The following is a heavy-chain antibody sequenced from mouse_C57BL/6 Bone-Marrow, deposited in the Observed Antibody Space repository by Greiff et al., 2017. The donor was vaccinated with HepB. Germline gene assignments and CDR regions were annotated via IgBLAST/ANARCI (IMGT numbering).Heavy chain of an antibody. D-gene: IGHD2-10*02. CDR2: ISNGGGST. Sequence: EVMLVESGGGLVQPGGSLKLSCAASGFTFRDYYMYWVRQTPEKRLEWVAYISNGGGSTYYPDTVKGRFTISRDNSKNTLYLQMSSLKSEDTAMYYCARQGVWEAWFAYWGQGTLVTVSA. CDR3: ARQGVWEAWFAY. CDR1: GFTFRDYY. V-gene: IGHV5-12*01. J-gene: IGHJ3*01.